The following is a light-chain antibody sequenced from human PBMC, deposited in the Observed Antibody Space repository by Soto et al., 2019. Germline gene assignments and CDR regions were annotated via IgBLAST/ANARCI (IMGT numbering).Light chain of an antibody. J-gene: IGKJ5*01. CDR3: QQSYSTSIT. CDR1: QSISSY. V-gene: IGKV1-39*01. Sequence: DIQMTQSPSSVSSSLVDRFTITCRAGQSISSYLNWYQQKVGKAPKLLIYAASTLQSGVPSRFRGSGSGTDFTLTISSLQPEDFATYYCQQSYSTSITFGQGTRLEIK. CDR2: AAS.